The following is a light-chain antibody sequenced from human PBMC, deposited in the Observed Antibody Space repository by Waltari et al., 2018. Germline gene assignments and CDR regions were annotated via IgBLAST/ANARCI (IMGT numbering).Light chain of an antibody. V-gene: IGKV3-15*01. CDR1: QSVSSK. CDR2: DAS. CDR3: QQYDHLPQYT. Sequence: ELVMTQYPVTLSVSPGERATLSCRASQSVSSKLAWYQQKPGQAPRLLIYDASTRAAGIPGRFAGSGSWTEFTLSISSVESEDFALYYCQQYDHLPQYTFGQGTKLQIK. J-gene: IGKJ2*01.